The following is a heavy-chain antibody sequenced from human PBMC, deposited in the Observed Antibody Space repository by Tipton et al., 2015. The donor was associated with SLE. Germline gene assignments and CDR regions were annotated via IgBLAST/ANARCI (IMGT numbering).Heavy chain of an antibody. J-gene: IGHJ4*02. Sequence: TLSLTCTVSGGSISSSGYYWGWIRQPPGKGLEWIGSIYHSGSTYYNPSLKSRVTISVDTSKNQFSLKLSSVTAADTAVYYCARDTLYSSGWYYFDYWGQGTLVTVSS. D-gene: IGHD6-19*01. CDR3: ARDTLYSSGWYYFDY. V-gene: IGHV4-39*07. CDR2: IYHSGST. CDR1: GGSISSSGYY.